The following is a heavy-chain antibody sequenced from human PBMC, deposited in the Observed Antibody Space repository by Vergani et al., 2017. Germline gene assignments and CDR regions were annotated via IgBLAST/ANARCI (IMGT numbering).Heavy chain of an antibody. D-gene: IGHD2-2*01. CDR2: IRYDGSSE. J-gene: IGHJ4*02. CDR1: GFTLNTYG. CDR3: AKDRPVPAANFYFDY. V-gene: IGHV3-30*02. Sequence: QVQILQSGGGVVQPGGSLRLSCTLSGFTLNTYGIHWVRQAPGKGLEWVSFIRYDGSSEYYGDSVKGRFTISRDNSKNTLYLQMNSLRAEDTAVYYCAKDRPVPAANFYFDYWGQGTLVTVSS.